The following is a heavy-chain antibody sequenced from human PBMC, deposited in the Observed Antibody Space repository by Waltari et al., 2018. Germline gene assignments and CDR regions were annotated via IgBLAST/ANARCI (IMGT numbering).Heavy chain of an antibody. V-gene: IGHV4-4*07. CDR2: IQTSGST. Sequence: QVQLQESGPGLVKPSETLSLTCTVSGDSISNSYWNWIRQPAERGLEWIGRIQTSGSTNYNPSLKSRVTMSIDTSKNQFSLKLTSVTAADTAVYYCARGGYSSGWPTFDYWGQGTLVTVFS. CDR3: ARGGYSSGWPTFDY. J-gene: IGHJ4*02. CDR1: GDSISNSY. D-gene: IGHD6-19*01.